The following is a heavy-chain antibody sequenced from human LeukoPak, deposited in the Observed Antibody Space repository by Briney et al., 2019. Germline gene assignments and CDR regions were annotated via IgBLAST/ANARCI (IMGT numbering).Heavy chain of an antibody. J-gene: IGHJ6*02. Sequence: ASVKVSCKASGYTFTSYAMHWVRQAPGQRLEWMGWINAGNGNTKYSQKFQGRVTITADESTSTAYMELSSLRSEDTAVYYCARVKHSKFYYYGMDVWGQGTTVTVSS. CDR1: GYTFTSYA. CDR2: INAGNGNT. V-gene: IGHV1-3*01. CDR3: ARVKHSKFYYYGMDV. D-gene: IGHD2-21*01.